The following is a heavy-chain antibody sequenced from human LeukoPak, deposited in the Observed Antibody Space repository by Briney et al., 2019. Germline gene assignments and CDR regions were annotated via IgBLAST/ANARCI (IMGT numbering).Heavy chain of an antibody. Sequence: PSETLSLTCTVSGGSISSYYWSWIRQPPWKGLEWIGYIYYSGSTNYNPSLKSRVTISVDTSKNQFSLKLSSVTAADTAVYYCACAAPWSSGSYNWHFDLLGRGTLVTVSS. D-gene: IGHD6-19*01. J-gene: IGHJ2*01. CDR3: ACAAPWSSGSYNWHFDL. CDR1: GGSISSYY. CDR2: IYYSGST. V-gene: IGHV4-59*01.